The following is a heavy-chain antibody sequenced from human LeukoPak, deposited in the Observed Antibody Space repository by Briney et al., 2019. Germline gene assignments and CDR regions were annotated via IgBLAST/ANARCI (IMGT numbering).Heavy chain of an antibody. CDR1: GFTFSSYA. J-gene: IGHJ1*01. D-gene: IGHD5-24*01. CDR3: VGDGRDGYNKYFHH. Sequence: GGSLRVSCSASGFTFSSYAMHWVRPAPGKGLQYVSLINDKGVSTSFADSVKGRFTIPRHNSKKTLYLQMSSLRAEDTAVYYCVGDGRDGYNKYFHHWGQGTLVTVSS. CDR2: INDKGVST. V-gene: IGHV3-64D*06.